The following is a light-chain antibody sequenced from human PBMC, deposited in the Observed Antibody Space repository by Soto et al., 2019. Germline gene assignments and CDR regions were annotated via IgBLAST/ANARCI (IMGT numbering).Light chain of an antibody. J-gene: IGLJ1*01. Sequence: QSVLTQPPSASGSPGQSVTISCTGTKNDIGVYDFVSWYQHHPGKAPRLIIYEVVQRPSGVPDRFSGSKSGTSASLAITGLQAEDEGDYYCQSYDSTLSARYVFGTGTQLTVL. V-gene: IGLV2-8*01. CDR2: EVV. CDR1: KNDIGVYDF. CDR3: QSYDSTLSARYV.